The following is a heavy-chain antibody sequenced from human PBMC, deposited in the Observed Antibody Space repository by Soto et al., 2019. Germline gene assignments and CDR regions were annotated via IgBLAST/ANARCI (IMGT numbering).Heavy chain of an antibody. D-gene: IGHD2-21*02. V-gene: IGHV4-30-4*01. CDR2: IYYSGST. CDR3: ARDLLGVVTATHDAFDI. Sequence: NPSPPPPLSFGSLRRGGFYLGWVPPPPREGLEWIGYIYYSGSTYYNPSLKSRVTISVDTSKNQFSLKLSSVTAADTAVYYCARDLLGVVTATHDAFDIWGQGTMVTVSS. CDR1: FGSLRRGGFY. J-gene: IGHJ3*02.